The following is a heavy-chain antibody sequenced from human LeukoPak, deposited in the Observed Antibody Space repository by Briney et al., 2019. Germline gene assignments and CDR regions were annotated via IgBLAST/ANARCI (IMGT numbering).Heavy chain of an antibody. CDR3: ARRRREKVVGATMYAFDI. J-gene: IGHJ3*02. V-gene: IGHV4-39*01. Sequence: SETLSLTCTVSGGSISSGDYYWSWIRQPPGKGLEWIGSIYYSGSTYYNPSLKSRVTISVDTSKNQFSLKLSSVTAADTAVYYCARRRREKVVGATMYAFDIWGQGTMVTVSS. CDR1: GGSISSGDYY. CDR2: IYYSGST. D-gene: IGHD1-26*01.